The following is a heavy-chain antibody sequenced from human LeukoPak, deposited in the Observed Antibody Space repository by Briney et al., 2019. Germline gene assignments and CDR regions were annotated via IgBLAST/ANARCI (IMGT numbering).Heavy chain of an antibody. CDR2: ISAYNGNT. CDR3: ARTRAAMPVGELWS. D-gene: IGHD3-10*01. J-gene: IGHJ4*02. Sequence: ASVKVSCKASGCTFTSYGINWVRQAPGQGLEWMGWISAYNGNTNYAQKFQGRVTMTTDTSTSTAYMELRSLRSDDTAVYYCARTRAAMPVGELWSWGQGTLVTVSS. V-gene: IGHV1-18*04. CDR1: GCTFTSYG.